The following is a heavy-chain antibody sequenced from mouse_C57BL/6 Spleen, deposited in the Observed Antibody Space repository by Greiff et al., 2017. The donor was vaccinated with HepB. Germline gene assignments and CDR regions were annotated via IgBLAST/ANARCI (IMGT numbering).Heavy chain of an antibody. V-gene: IGHV1-82*01. Sequence: VKLQQSGPELVKPGASVKISCKASGYAFSSSWMNWVKQRPGKGLEWIGRIYPGDGDTNYNGKFKGKATLTADKSSSTAYMQLSSLTSEDSAVYFCARRPPITTVVATKAMDYWGQGTSVTVSS. CDR1: GYAFSSSW. CDR3: ARRPPITTVVATKAMDY. CDR2: IYPGDGDT. J-gene: IGHJ4*01. D-gene: IGHD1-1*01.